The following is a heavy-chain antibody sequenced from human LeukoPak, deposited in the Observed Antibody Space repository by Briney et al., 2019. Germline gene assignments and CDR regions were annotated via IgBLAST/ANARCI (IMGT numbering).Heavy chain of an antibody. D-gene: IGHD6-6*01. CDR2: ISSSSSYI. V-gene: IGHV3-21*01. CDR3: ARDHPSPCSSVDFDY. Sequence: PGGSLRLSCAASGFTFSSYSMNWVRQAPGKGLEWVSSISSSSSYIYYADSVKGRFTISRDNAKNSLYLQMNSLRAEDTAVYYCARDHPSPCSSVDFDYWGQGTLVTVSS. CDR1: GFTFSSYS. J-gene: IGHJ4*02.